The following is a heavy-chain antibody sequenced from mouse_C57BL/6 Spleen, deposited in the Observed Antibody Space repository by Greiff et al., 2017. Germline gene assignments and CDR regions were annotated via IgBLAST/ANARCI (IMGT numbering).Heavy chain of an antibody. CDR1: GYSFTGYY. D-gene: IGHD2-3*01. J-gene: IGHJ2*01. CDR3: ARDGDQGSFDY. V-gene: IGHV1-42*01. CDR2: INPSTGGT. Sequence: EVQLQQSGPELVKPGASVKISCKASGYSFTGYYMNWVKQSPEKSLEWIGEINPSTGGTTYNQKFKAKATLTVDKSSSTAYMQLKSLTSEDSAVYYCARDGDQGSFDYWGQGTTLTVSS.